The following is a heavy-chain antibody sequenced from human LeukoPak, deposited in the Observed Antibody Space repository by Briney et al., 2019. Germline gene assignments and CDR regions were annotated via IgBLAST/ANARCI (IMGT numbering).Heavy chain of an antibody. CDR1: GGTFSSYA. Sequence: SVKVSCKASGGTFSSYAISWVRQAPGQGLEWMGGIIPIFGTANYAQKFQGRVTITADESTSTAYMELSRLRSDDTAVYYCARGLTVLRFLEWLVFGYWGQGTLVTVSS. V-gene: IGHV1-69*13. CDR3: ARGLTVLRFLEWLVFGY. J-gene: IGHJ4*02. CDR2: IIPIFGTA. D-gene: IGHD3-3*01.